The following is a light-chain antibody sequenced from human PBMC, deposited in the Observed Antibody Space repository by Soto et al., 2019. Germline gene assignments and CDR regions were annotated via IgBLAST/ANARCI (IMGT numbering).Light chain of an antibody. CDR1: QSVRSN. Sequence: EIVMTQSPATLSVSPGERATLSCRASQSVRSNLAWYQQKPGQAPRLLIYGASTRATGIPARFSGSGSGTEFTLTISSLQSEDFAVYYCQQYNNWWTFSQGTKVEIK. CDR2: GAS. J-gene: IGKJ1*01. V-gene: IGKV3-15*01. CDR3: QQYNNWWT.